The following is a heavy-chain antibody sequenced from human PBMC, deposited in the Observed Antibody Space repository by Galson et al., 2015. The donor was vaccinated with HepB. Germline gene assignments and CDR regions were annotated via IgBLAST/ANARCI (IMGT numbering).Heavy chain of an antibody. CDR2: VKGDGIST. V-gene: IGHV3-23*01. Sequence: SLRLSCAASGFTFTNYAMTWVRQAPGKGLEWVSAVKGDGISTYYANSVKGRFTISRDNSKNTLFLQMNSLRAEDTAVYYCARGGADDYYDSSGYYSIDYWGQGTLVTVSS. D-gene: IGHD3-22*01. CDR3: ARGGADDYYDSSGYYSIDY. CDR1: GFTFTNYA. J-gene: IGHJ4*02.